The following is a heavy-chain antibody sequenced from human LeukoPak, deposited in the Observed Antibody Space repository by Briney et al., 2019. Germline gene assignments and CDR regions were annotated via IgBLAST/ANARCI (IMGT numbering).Heavy chain of an antibody. D-gene: IGHD1-20*01. CDR3: AKDANWSLDY. CDR2: TSYDGSNK. Sequence: GRSLRLSCAASGFTFSSYGMHWVRQAPGKGLEWVAVTSYDGSNKYYADSVKGRFTISRDNSKNTLYLQMNSLRAEDTAVYYCAKDANWSLDYWGQGTLVTVSS. J-gene: IGHJ4*02. CDR1: GFTFSSYG. V-gene: IGHV3-30*18.